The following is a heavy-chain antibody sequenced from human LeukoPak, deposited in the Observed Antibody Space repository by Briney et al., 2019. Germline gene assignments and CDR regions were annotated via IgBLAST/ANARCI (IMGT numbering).Heavy chain of an antibody. CDR1: GGSISSSSYY. CDR2: IYYSGST. J-gene: IGHJ4*02. Sequence: SETPSLTCTVSGGSISSSSYYWGWVRQPPGKGLEWIGSIYYSGSTYYHPSLKSRVTISVHTSKNQFSLKLSSVTAADTAVYYCARDSSGYYRIDYWGQGTLVTVSS. D-gene: IGHD3-22*01. V-gene: IGHV4-39*02. CDR3: ARDSSGYYRIDY.